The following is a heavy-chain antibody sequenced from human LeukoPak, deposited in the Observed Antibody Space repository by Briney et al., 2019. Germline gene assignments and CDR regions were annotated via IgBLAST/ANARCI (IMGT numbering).Heavy chain of an antibody. D-gene: IGHD2-2*01. Sequence: PGGSLRLSCAASGFTFSSYGMHWVRQAPGKGLEWVAVIWYDGSNKYYAGSVKGRFTISRDNSKNTLYLQMNSLRAEDTAVYYCARDRPEYQLLEGWFDPWGQGTLVTVSS. J-gene: IGHJ5*02. CDR3: ARDRPEYQLLEGWFDP. V-gene: IGHV3-33*01. CDR1: GFTFSSYG. CDR2: IWYDGSNK.